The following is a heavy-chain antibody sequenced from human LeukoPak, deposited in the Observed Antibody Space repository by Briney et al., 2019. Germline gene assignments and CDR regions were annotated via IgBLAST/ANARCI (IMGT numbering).Heavy chain of an antibody. V-gene: IGHV3-23*01. J-gene: IGHJ3*02. D-gene: IGHD3-16*02. CDR3: AKDSPMITFGGVIVYDAFDI. CDR1: GFTFSSYA. Sequence: PGGSLRLSCAASGFTFSSYAMSWVRQAPGKGLEWVSAISGSGGSTYYADSVKDRFTISRDNSKSTLYLQMNSLRAEDTAVYYCAKDSPMITFGGVIVYDAFDIWGQGTMVTVSS. CDR2: ISGSGGST.